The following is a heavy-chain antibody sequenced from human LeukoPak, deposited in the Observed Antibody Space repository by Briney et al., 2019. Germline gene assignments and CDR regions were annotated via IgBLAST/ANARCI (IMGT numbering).Heavy chain of an antibody. J-gene: IGHJ4*02. CDR1: GFTFSSYC. CDR2: INSDGSST. Sequence: GGSLRLFCAPSGFTFSSYCMHWVRHAPGKGLVGVSRINSDGSSTIYAHSVKGRFTISRDNAKNTLYLQMNSQRAEDTAVYYCAREYRSGWYGLDYWGEGTRVTVSS. D-gene: IGHD6-19*01. V-gene: IGHV3-74*01. CDR3: AREYRSGWYGLDY.